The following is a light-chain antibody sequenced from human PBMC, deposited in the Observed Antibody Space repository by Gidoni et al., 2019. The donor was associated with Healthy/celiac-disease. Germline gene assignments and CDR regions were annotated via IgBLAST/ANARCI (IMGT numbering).Light chain of an antibody. CDR2: WAS. Sequence: DIVMTQSPDSLAVSLGERATINCKSSQSVLYSSNNKNYLAWYQQKPGKPTKLLIYWASTRESGVPERFSGSGSGKDFTLTISSLQAEDVEVYYCQQYYSNPLTFGGGTKVEIK. J-gene: IGKJ4*01. V-gene: IGKV4-1*01. CDR1: QSVLYSSNNKNY. CDR3: QQYYSNPLT.